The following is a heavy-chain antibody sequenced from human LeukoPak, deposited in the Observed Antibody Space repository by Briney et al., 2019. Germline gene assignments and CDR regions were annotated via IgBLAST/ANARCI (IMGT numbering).Heavy chain of an antibody. D-gene: IGHD5-18*01. CDR1: GGTFSSYA. V-gene: IGHV1-69*04. CDR2: IIPILGIA. Sequence: ASVKVSCKASGGTFSSYAISWVRQAPGQGLEWMGRIIPILGIANYAQKFQGRVTITADKSTSTAYMELSSLRSEDTAVYYCARGKYSYGYDVRGLFDYWGQGTLVTVSS. J-gene: IGHJ4*02. CDR3: ARGKYSYGYDVRGLFDY.